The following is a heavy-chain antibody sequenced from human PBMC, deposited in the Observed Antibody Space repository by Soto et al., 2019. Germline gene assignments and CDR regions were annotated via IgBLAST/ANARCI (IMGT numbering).Heavy chain of an antibody. Sequence: PSETLSLTCTVSGVSIHNSHSFWAWIRQPPGKGLQFIASVCHNGGAHYNSSLKSRVTISVDTANNQVSLRMRSLTAADTAFYYCGRVVEGATRHTDPDSWGQGILVTVSS. CDR3: GRVVEGATRHTDPDS. V-gene: IGHV4-39*01. CDR2: VCHNGGA. CDR1: GVSIHNSHSF. D-gene: IGHD2-21*01. J-gene: IGHJ5*01.